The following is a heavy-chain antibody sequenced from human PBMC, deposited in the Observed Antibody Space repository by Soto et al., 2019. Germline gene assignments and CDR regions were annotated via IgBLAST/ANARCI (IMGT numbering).Heavy chain of an antibody. CDR3: ARGDCVGGTCYSLAGSFYYYVEV. D-gene: IGHD2-15*01. V-gene: IGHV3-74*02. J-gene: IGHJ6*03. Sequence: EVQLVASGGGLVQPGGSLRLSCAASGFTCSNYWMYCVRQAPGKGLEWVSRINSDGSVSSYADSVKGRLTISRDNVKNTLYLQMDSLRAEDTAVYYCARGDCVGGTCYSLAGSFYYYVEVWGKGTTVTVFS. CDR2: INSDGSVS. CDR1: GFTCSNYW.